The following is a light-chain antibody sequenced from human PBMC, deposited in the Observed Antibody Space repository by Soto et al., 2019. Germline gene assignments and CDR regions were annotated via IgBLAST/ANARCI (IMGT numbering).Light chain of an antibody. V-gene: IGKV3-20*01. CDR2: GAS. CDR3: QHYRTS. J-gene: IGKJ4*01. Sequence: EIVLTQSPGTLSLSPGERATLSCRASPSVSSSYLAWYQQKPGQPPRLLIYGASSRATGIPDRFSGSGSATDFTLTITRLEPEDFAVYYCQHYRTSFGGGTKVEIK. CDR1: PSVSSSY.